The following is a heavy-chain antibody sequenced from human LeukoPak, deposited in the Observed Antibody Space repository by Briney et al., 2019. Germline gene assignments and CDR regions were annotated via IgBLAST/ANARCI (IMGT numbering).Heavy chain of an antibody. CDR3: ARDAGPLLLWFGELLNYFDY. D-gene: IGHD3-10*01. J-gene: IGHJ4*02. Sequence: PGGSLRLSCAASGFTVSSNYMSWVRQAPGKGLEWVSVIYSGGSTYYADSVKGRFTISRDNSKNTLYLQMNSLRAEDTAVYYCARDAGPLLLWFGELLNYFDYWGQGTLVTVSS. CDR2: IYSGGST. CDR1: GFTVSSNY. V-gene: IGHV3-53*05.